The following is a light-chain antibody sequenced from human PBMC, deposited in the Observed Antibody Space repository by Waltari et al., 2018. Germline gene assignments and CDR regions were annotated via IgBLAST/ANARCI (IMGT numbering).Light chain of an antibody. V-gene: IGKV2-28*01. Sequence: DIVMTQSPLSLPVTPGEPASISCRSSQSLLHSNGYNCVDWYLQKPGQSPQLLIYLGSYRASGVPDRFSGSGSGTDFTLKISRVEAEDVGVYYCMEGLQKGFGGGTKVEIK. CDR2: LGS. J-gene: IGKJ4*01. CDR1: QSLLHSNGYNC. CDR3: MEGLQKG.